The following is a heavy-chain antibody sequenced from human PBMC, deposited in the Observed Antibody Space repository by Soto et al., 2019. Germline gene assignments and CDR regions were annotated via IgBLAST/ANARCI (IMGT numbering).Heavy chain of an antibody. CDR3: ANRWVNDYSPIPSDYYYYYGMDV. Sequence: SGGSLRLSCAASGFTFSSYGMHWVRQAPGKGLEWVAVISYDGSNKYYADSVKGRFTISRDNSKNTLYLQMNSLRAEDTAVYYCANRWVNDYSPIPSDYYYYYGMDVWGQGTTVTVSS. V-gene: IGHV3-30*18. CDR2: ISYDGSNK. J-gene: IGHJ6*02. CDR1: GFTFSSYG. D-gene: IGHD4-4*01.